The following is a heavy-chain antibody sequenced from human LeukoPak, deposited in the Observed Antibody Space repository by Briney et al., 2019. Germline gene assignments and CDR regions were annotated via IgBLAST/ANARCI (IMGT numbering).Heavy chain of an antibody. CDR1: GYSFTSYW. D-gene: IGHD2-21*02. V-gene: IGHV5-51*01. CDR3: ARRAVCGGDCYFLDF. CDR2: ISPGDSDT. J-gene: IGHJ4*02. Sequence: GESLKISCKGSGYSFTSYWIGWVRQMPGKGLEWMGIISPGDSDTRYSPSFQGQVTISVDKSISTAYLQWSSLKASDTATYFCARRAVCGGDCYFLDFWGQGTPVTVSS.